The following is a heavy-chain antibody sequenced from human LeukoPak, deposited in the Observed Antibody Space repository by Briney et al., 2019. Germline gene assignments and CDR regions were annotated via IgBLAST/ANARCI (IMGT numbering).Heavy chain of an antibody. J-gene: IGHJ6*03. CDR3: ARESGSLMVVTPQYYYYMDV. CDR1: GGTFSSYA. Sequence: ASVKVSCKASGGTFSSYAISWVRQAPGQGLEWMGRITPIFGTANYAQKFQGRVTITTDESTSTAYMELSSLRSEDTAVYYCARESGSLMVVTPQYYYYMDVWGKGTTVTVSS. CDR2: ITPIFGTA. D-gene: IGHD2-8*01. V-gene: IGHV1-69*05.